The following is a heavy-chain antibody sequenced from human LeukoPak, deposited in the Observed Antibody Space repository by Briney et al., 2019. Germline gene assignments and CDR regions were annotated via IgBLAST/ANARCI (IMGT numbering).Heavy chain of an antibody. CDR2: IYYSGST. Sequence: SETLSLTCTVSGGSISSSSYYWGWIRQPPGKGLEWIGSIYYSGSTYYNPSLKSRVTISVDTSKNQFSLKLSSVTAADTAVYYCARGAYGSAPIDYWGQGTLVTVSS. D-gene: IGHD3-10*01. CDR3: ARGAYGSAPIDY. V-gene: IGHV4-39*01. J-gene: IGHJ4*02. CDR1: GGSISSSSYY.